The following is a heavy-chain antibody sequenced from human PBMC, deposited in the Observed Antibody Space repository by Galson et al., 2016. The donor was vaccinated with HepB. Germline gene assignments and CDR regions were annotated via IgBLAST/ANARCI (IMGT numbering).Heavy chain of an antibody. Sequence: TLSLTCTVSGGSIRSGGYYWTWIRQHPGKGLEWIGYIYYSGSTRYNPSLESRVTISVDPSKNQFPLQVTSVTGADTAVYYCARMDILLGFDVWGQGSTVTVFS. J-gene: IGHJ6*02. D-gene: IGHD2-2*03. V-gene: IGHV4-31*03. CDR1: GGSIRSGGYY. CDR2: IYYSGST. CDR3: ARMDILLGFDV.